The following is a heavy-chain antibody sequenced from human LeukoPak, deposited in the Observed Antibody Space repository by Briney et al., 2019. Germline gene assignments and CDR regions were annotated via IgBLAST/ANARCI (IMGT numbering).Heavy chain of an antibody. Sequence: GGSLRLSCAASGITFSSYGMHWVRQAPGKGLEWVAVISYDGSNKYYADSVKGRFTISRDNSKNTLYLQMNSLRAEDTAVYYCAKGLLRYCSGGSCYWGLDYWGQGTLVTVSS. J-gene: IGHJ4*02. CDR3: AKGLLRYCSGGSCYWGLDY. V-gene: IGHV3-30*18. CDR2: ISYDGSNK. CDR1: GITFSSYG. D-gene: IGHD2-15*01.